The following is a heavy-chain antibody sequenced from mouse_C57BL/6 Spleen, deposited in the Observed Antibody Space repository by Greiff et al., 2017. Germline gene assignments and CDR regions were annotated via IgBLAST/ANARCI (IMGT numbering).Heavy chain of an antibody. D-gene: IGHD1-2*01. CDR2: ISYDGSN. Sequence: VQLKESGPGLVKPSQSLSLTCSVTGYSITSGYYWNWIRQFPGNKLEWMGYISYDGSNNYNPSLKNRISITRDTSKNQFFLKLNSVTTEDTATYYCARDSSRAMDYWGQGTSVTVSS. CDR1: GYSITSGYY. V-gene: IGHV3-6*01. CDR3: ARDSSRAMDY. J-gene: IGHJ4*01.